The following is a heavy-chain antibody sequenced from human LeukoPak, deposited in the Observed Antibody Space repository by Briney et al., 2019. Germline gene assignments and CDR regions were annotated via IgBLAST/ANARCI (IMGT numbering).Heavy chain of an antibody. J-gene: IGHJ3*02. CDR3: ARDHYYDRYDAFDI. D-gene: IGHD3-22*01. CDR1: GYTFTSNY. V-gene: IGHV1-46*01. CDR2: IYPRDGST. Sequence: ASVKVSCKASGYTFTSNYIHWVRQAPGQGLEWMGMIYPRDGSTSYAQKFQGRVTMTRDTSTSTVYIELSSLRSEDTAVYYCARDHYYDRYDAFDIWGQGTMVTVSS.